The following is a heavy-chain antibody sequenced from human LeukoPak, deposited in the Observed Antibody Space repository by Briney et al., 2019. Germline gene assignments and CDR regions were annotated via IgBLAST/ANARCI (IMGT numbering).Heavy chain of an antibody. CDR3: ATVPIYGSGSPV. V-gene: IGHV4-59*02. CDR2: IYYTGT. J-gene: IGHJ3*01. CDR1: GGSVTDYY. Sequence: SETLSLTCTVSGGSVTDYYWSWIRQSPGKGLEWIGYIYYTGTSYNPSLKSRVTISADTSKNQFSLKLISVTAADTAVYYCATVPIYGSGSPVWGQGTMVTVSS. D-gene: IGHD3-10*01.